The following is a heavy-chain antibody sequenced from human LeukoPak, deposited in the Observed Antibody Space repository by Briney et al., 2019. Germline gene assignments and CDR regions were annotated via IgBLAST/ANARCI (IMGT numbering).Heavy chain of an antibody. D-gene: IGHD1-7*01. V-gene: IGHV4-4*07. CDR3: ARGTELTRTSGHYSFDY. J-gene: IGHJ4*02. CDR1: AGSTNTYF. CDR2: ISGSGTA. Sequence: NPSETLSLTCTVSAGSTNTYFWTWVRQPAGKGLEGIGRISGSGTAYYNPSLESRVTISLDTANNQLFLRMTSVSAADTAVYYCARGTELTRTSGHYSFDYWGQGTLVSVSS.